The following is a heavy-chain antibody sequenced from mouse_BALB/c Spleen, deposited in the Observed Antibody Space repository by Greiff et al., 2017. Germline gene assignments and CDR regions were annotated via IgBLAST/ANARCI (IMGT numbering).Heavy chain of an antibody. CDR3: ARDRDSYDYDGFAY. V-gene: IGHV3-6*02. D-gene: IGHD2-4*01. CDR1: GYSITSGYY. J-gene: IGHJ3*01. Sequence: EVQLQESGPGLVKPSQSLSLTCSVTGYSITSGYYWNWIRQFPGNQLEWMGYISYDGSNNYNPSLKNRISITRDTSKNQFFLKLNSVTTEDTATYDCARDRDSYDYDGFAYWGQGTLVTVSA. CDR2: ISYDGSN.